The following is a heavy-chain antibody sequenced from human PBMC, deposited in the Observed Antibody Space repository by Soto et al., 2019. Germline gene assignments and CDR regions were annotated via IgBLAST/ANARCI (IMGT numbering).Heavy chain of an antibody. J-gene: IGHJ3*02. V-gene: IGHV3-74*01. CDR2: INCDGTTT. CDR3: ARDRGYPDSFDI. D-gene: IGHD2-2*01. Sequence: GGSLRLSCAASGFPFVPFYMHWVRQAPGKGLEWVSHINCDGTTTVYADSVKGRFTISRDNAKNTLYLQMTSLRAEDTAVYYCARDRGYPDSFDIWGQGTMVTVSS. CDR1: GFPFVPFY.